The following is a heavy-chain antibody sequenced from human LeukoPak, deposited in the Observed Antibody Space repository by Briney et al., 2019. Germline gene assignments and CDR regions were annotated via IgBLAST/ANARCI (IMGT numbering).Heavy chain of an antibody. D-gene: IGHD3-10*01. CDR3: ARVGTMVRGVIFFDY. Sequence: SETLSLTCAVSGYSISSGYYWGWIRQPPGKGLEWIGSIYHSGSTYYNPSLKSRVTISVDTSKNQFSLKLSSVTAADTAVYYCARVGTMVRGVIFFDYWGQGTLVTVSS. J-gene: IGHJ4*02. CDR1: GYSISSGYY. CDR2: IYHSGST. V-gene: IGHV4-38-2*01.